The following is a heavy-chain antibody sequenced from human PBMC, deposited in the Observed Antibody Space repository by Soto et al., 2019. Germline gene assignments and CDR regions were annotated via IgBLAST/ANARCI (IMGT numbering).Heavy chain of an antibody. CDR1: GFTFSSYG. D-gene: IGHD3-3*01. J-gene: IGHJ6*02. CDR3: AKIPWYYDFWSGYYTGYPGYYGMDV. Sequence: GGSLRLSCAASGFTFSSYGMHWVRQAPGKGLEWVAVISYDGSNKYYADSVKGRFTISRDNSKNTLYLQMNSLRAEDTAVYYCAKIPWYYDFWSGYYTGYPGYYGMDVWGQGTTVTVSS. CDR2: ISYDGSNK. V-gene: IGHV3-30*18.